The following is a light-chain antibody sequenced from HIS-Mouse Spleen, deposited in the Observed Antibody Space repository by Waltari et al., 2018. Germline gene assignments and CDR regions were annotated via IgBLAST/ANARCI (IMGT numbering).Light chain of an antibody. V-gene: IGLV3-10*01. Sequence: SYELTQPPSVSVSPGQTARITCSGDALPTKYAYWYQQKSGQAPVLVLDEDSKRPSGSPGRFSGSSSGTMATLTISGAQVEDEADYYCYSTDSSGNHVVFGGGTKLTVL. CDR2: EDS. J-gene: IGLJ2*01. CDR3: YSTDSSGNHVV. CDR1: ALPTKY.